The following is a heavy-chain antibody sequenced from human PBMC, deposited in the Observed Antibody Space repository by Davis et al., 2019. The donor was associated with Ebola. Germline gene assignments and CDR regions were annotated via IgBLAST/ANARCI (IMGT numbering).Heavy chain of an antibody. D-gene: IGHD3-22*01. CDR3: ARGRLLIVVVPTFDY. V-gene: IGHV5-51*01. CDR2: IYPGDSDT. J-gene: IGHJ4*02. Sequence: GESLKISCKGSGYSFTSYWIGWVRQMPGKGLEWMGIIYPGDSDTRYSPSFQGRVTISADKSTTTAYLQWSTLKASDSAVYYCARGRLLIVVVPTFDYWGQGTLVTVSS. CDR1: GYSFTSYW.